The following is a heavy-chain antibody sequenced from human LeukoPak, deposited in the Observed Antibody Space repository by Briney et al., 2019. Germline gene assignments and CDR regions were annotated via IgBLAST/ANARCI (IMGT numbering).Heavy chain of an antibody. D-gene: IGHD6-19*01. CDR1: GPTYSEYY. CDR2: SRNKANGYST. V-gene: IGHV3-72*01. CDR3: TGVRSGSGRYADY. J-gene: IGHJ4*02. Sequence: PGGSLRLSCAASGPTYSEYYMDWVRQAPGKGLEWVGRSRNKANGYSTEYAASAKGRFTISRDDSENSVYLQMNSLKSEDTAVYYCTGVRSGSGRYADYWGQGTLVTVSS.